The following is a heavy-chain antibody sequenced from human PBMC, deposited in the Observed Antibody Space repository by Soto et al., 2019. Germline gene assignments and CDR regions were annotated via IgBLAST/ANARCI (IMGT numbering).Heavy chain of an antibody. Sequence: EVQLVESGGGLVQPGGSLRLSCAASGLTVSSNYMSWVRQAPGKGLEWVSVIYSDDSTFYSDSVKGRFTISRDNSKNTLYLQMNSLRAEYTAVYYCARNYYDSSGYYYGGAFDIWGQGTMVTVSS. V-gene: IGHV3-66*01. J-gene: IGHJ3*02. CDR3: ARNYYDSSGYYYGGAFDI. CDR2: IYSDDST. CDR1: GLTVSSNY. D-gene: IGHD3-22*01.